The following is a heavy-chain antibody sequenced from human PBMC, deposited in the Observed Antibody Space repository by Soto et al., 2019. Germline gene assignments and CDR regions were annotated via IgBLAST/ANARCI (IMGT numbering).Heavy chain of an antibody. J-gene: IGHJ4*02. CDR3: ARGSGLREKGVDY. Sequence: QVQLQQWGAGLLKPSETLSLTCAVYGGSFSGYYWSWIRQPPGKGLEWIGEINHSGSTNYKPSLKSRVTISVDTSKNQFSLTLSSVTAADTAVYYCARGSGLREKGVDYWGQGTLVTVSS. CDR1: GGSFSGYY. CDR2: INHSGST. D-gene: IGHD1-26*01. V-gene: IGHV4-34*01.